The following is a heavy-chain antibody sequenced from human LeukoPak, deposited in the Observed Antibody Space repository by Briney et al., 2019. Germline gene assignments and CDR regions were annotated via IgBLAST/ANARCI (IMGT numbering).Heavy chain of an antibody. CDR3: AKVFGVVSTFDY. Sequence: QPGGSLRLSCAASGFTFDDYAMHWVRQAPGKGLEWVSLISWDGGSTYYADSVKGRFTISRDNSKNSLYLQMNSLRAEDTAVYYCAKVFGVVSTFDYWGQGTLVTVSS. V-gene: IGHV3-43D*03. D-gene: IGHD3-3*01. CDR1: GFTFDDYA. J-gene: IGHJ4*02. CDR2: ISWDGGST.